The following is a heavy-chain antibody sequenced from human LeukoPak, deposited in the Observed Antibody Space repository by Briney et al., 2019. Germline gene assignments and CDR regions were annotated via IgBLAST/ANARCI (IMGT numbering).Heavy chain of an antibody. Sequence: GGSLRLSCAASGFTFSSYAMSWVRQAPGKGLEWVSAISDSGGSTYYADSVKGRFTISRDNSKNTLYPQMNGLRAEDTAVYYCARLYYYNSSGYGSIPYWGQGPLVTVSS. CDR3: ARLYYYNSSGYGSIPY. CDR2: ISDSGGST. V-gene: IGHV3-23*01. D-gene: IGHD3-22*01. J-gene: IGHJ4*02. CDR1: GFTFSSYA.